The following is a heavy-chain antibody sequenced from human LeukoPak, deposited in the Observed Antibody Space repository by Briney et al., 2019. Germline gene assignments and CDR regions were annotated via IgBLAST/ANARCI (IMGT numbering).Heavy chain of an antibody. CDR1: GGSISSGSYY. CDR3: ARDYGGNYIHDWFDP. D-gene: IGHD4-23*01. Sequence: SETLSLTCTVSGGSISSGSYYWSWIRQPAGKGLEWIGRIYTSGSTNYNPSLKSRVTISVDTSKNQFSLKLSSVTAADTAVYYCARDYGGNYIHDWFDPWGQGTLVTVSS. V-gene: IGHV4-61*02. J-gene: IGHJ5*02. CDR2: IYTSGST.